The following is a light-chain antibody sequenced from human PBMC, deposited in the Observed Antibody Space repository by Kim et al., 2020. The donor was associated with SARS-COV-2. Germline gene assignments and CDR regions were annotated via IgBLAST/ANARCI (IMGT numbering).Light chain of an antibody. J-gene: IGLJ3*02. Sequence: APGKTAGMTCGENNIGSKSVQWYQQKPGQAPVLVIYYDSDRPAGIPERFSGSNSGNTATLTISRVEAGDEADYYCQVWDSSSDHWVFGGGTKLTVL. CDR1: NIGSKS. V-gene: IGLV3-21*04. CDR2: YDS. CDR3: QVWDSSSDHWV.